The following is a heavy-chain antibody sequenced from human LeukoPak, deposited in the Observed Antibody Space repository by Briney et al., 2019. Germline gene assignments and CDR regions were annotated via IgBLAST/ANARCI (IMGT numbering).Heavy chain of an antibody. D-gene: IGHD3-9*01. J-gene: IGHJ6*03. V-gene: IGHV3-30*18. CDR1: GFTFSSYE. CDR3: AKVGSGSLTWLLYTPERNAYYYYMDV. CDR2: ISYDGSNK. Sequence: PGGSLRLSCAASGFTFSSYEMNWVRQAPGKGLEWVAVISYDGSNKYYADSVKGRFTISRDNSKNTLYLQMNSLRAEDTAVYYCAKVGSGSLTWLLYTPERNAYYYYMDVWGKGTTVTVSS.